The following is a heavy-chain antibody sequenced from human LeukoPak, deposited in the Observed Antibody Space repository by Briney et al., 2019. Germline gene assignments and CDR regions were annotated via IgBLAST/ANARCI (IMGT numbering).Heavy chain of an antibody. CDR2: IIPIFGTA. CDR3: ARRGSSPTLNYYYYGMDV. J-gene: IGHJ6*02. Sequence: GASVKVSCKASGSTFSSYAISWVRQAPGQGLEWMGGIIPIFGTANYAQKFQGRVTITADESTSTAYMELSSLRSEDTAVYYCARRGSSPTLNYYYYGMDVWGQGTTVAVSS. D-gene: IGHD6-6*01. CDR1: GSTFSSYA. V-gene: IGHV1-69*13.